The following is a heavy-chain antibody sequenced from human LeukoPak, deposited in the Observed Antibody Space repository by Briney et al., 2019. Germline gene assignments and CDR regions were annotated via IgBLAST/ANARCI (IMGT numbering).Heavy chain of an antibody. CDR1: GGTFSSYA. CDR2: IIPIFGTA. V-gene: IGHV1-69*05. D-gene: IGHD1-20*01. J-gene: IGHJ5*02. Sequence: SVKVSCKASGGTFSSYAISWVRQATGQGLEWMGRIIPIFGTANYAQKFQGRVTITTDESTSTAYMELSSLRSEDTAVYYCARDNWNGGFDPWGQGTLVTVSS. CDR3: ARDNWNGGFDP.